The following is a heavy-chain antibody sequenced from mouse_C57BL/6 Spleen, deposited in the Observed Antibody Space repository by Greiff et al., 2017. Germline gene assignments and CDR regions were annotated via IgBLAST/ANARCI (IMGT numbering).Heavy chain of an antibody. V-gene: IGHV1-26*01. CDR1: GYTFTDYY. J-gene: IGHJ1*03. Sequence: EVKLQQSGPELVKPGASVKISCKASGYTFTDYYMNWVKQSHGKSLEWIGDINPNNGGTSYNQKFKGKATLTVDKSSSTAYMELRSLTSEDSAVYYCARSGTTVRPDWYFDVWGTGTTVTVSS. D-gene: IGHD1-1*01. CDR3: ARSGTTVRPDWYFDV. CDR2: INPNNGGT.